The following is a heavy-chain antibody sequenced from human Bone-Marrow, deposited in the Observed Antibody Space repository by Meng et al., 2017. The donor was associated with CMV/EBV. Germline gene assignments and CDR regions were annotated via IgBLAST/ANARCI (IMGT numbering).Heavy chain of an antibody. CDR3: ARDAVYAIRAY. D-gene: IGHD2-8*01. V-gene: IGHV3-21*01. CDR2: ISGSSSYI. J-gene: IGHJ4*02. CDR1: GFTFSSFT. Sequence: GESLKISCADSGFTFSSFTMNWVRQAPGKGLEWVSSISGSSSYIYYADSVKGRFTISRDNAKNSLYLQMHSLRAEDTAVYYCARDAVYAIRAYWGQGTLVTFSS.